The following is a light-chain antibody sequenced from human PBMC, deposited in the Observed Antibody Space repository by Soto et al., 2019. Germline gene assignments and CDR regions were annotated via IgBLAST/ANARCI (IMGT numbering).Light chain of an antibody. CDR2: DAS. CDR1: QSVSSSY. V-gene: IGKV3-20*01. Sequence: EIVLTQSPGTLSLSPGERATLSCRASQSVSSSYLAWYQQKPGQAPRLLIYDASSRATGIPDRFSGSGSGTDFTLTISRLEPEDFAVYYCQQYGSSPRTFGQGTKVEFK. CDR3: QQYGSSPRT. J-gene: IGKJ1*01.